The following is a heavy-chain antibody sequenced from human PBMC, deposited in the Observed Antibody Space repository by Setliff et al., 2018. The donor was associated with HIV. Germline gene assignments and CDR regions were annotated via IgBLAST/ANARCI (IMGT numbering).Heavy chain of an antibody. J-gene: IGHJ4*02. CDR3: ARTEEWWRPFDY. Sequence: PGGSLRLSCAASGFTFSSYWMHWVRQAPGKGLVWVSRIKSDGSYTSYADSAKGRFTISRDNAKNSLYLQMNSLRAEDTAVYYCARTEEWWRPFDYWGQGTLVTVSS. D-gene: IGHD2-8*01. V-gene: IGHV3-74*01. CDR1: GFTFSSYW. CDR2: IKSDGSYT.